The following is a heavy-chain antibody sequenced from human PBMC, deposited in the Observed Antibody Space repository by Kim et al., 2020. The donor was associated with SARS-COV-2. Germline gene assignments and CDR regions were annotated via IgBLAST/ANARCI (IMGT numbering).Heavy chain of an antibody. D-gene: IGHD6-25*01. Sequence: DYAVSVKSRITINPDTSENQLSLQLNSVTPDDTAVYYCARQKRAGSGMDVWGQGTTVTVSS. J-gene: IGHJ6*02. V-gene: IGHV6-1*01. CDR3: ARQKRAGSGMDV.